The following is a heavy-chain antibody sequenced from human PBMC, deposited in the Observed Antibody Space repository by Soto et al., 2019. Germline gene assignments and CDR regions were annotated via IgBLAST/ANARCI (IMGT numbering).Heavy chain of an antibody. V-gene: IGHV4-31*03. D-gene: IGHD2-21*02. CDR1: GGSISSGGYY. CDR2: IYYSGST. J-gene: IGHJ4*02. Sequence: QVQLQESGPGLVKPSQTLSLTCTVSGGSISSGGYYWGWIRQHPGKGLEWIGYIYYSGSTYYNPSPKIRVTIAVDTSKNQFPLKLSSVTAADTAVYYCVCGGDELDYWCQGTLVTVCS. CDR3: VCGGDELDY.